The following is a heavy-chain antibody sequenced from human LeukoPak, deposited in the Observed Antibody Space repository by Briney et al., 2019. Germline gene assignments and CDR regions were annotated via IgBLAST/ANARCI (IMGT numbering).Heavy chain of an antibody. Sequence: GASVKVSCKASGYTFTDYYMHWVQQAPGKGLEWMGRVDPEDGKTIYAEKFQGRVTIIADTSTDTAYMELSSLRSEDTAVYYCATSKYSGSSDYWGQGTLVTVSS. CDR1: GYTFTDYY. CDR2: VDPEDGKT. V-gene: IGHV1-69-2*01. J-gene: IGHJ4*02. CDR3: ATSKYSGSSDY. D-gene: IGHD1-26*01.